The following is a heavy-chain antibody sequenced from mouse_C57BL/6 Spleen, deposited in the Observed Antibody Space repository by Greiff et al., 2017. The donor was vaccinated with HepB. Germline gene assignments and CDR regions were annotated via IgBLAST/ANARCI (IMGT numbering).Heavy chain of an antibody. D-gene: IGHD3-1*01. CDR3: ARGGFGYYFDY. CDR1: GFTFSSYA. V-gene: IGHV5-4*03. CDR2: ISDGGSYT. J-gene: IGHJ2*01. Sequence: EVMLVESGGGLVKPGGSLKLSCAASGFTFSSYAMSWVRQTPEKRLEWVATISDGGSYTYYPDNVKGRFTISRDNAKNNLYLQMSHLKSEDTAMYYCARGGFGYYFDYWGQGTTLTVSS.